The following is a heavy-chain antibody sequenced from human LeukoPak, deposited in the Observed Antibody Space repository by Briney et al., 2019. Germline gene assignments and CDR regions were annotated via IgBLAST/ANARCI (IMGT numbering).Heavy chain of an antibody. J-gene: IGHJ4*02. D-gene: IGHD5-12*01. CDR3: ARMGGYSGYATH. CDR1: GGSISSYY. V-gene: IGHV4-59*08. Sequence: SGTLSLTCTVSGGSISSYYWSWIRQPPGKRLEWIGYILYSGTTNSNPSLKSRVTISVDTSKNQISLKLSSVTAADTAVYYCARMGGYSGYATHWGQGTLVTVSS. CDR2: ILYSGTT.